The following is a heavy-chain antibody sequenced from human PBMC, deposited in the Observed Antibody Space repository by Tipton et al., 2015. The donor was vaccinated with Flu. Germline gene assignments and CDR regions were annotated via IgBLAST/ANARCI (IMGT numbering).Heavy chain of an antibody. Sequence: GLVKPSETLYLTCSVSGGSVTGFYWSWIRQPPGRGLEWIGNFHNSGSTNYNPSLKNRVTMSVDTSKNEFSLKLTSVTAVDTAVYYCARYASGYYYVDYWGQGTLVTVSS. CDR3: ARYASGYYYVDY. D-gene: IGHD3-10*01. J-gene: IGHJ4*02. CDR2: FHNSGST. V-gene: IGHV4-4*07. CDR1: GGSVTGFY.